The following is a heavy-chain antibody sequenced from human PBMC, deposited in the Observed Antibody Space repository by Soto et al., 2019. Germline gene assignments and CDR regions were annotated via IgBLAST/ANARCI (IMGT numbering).Heavy chain of an antibody. D-gene: IGHD2-2*01. Sequence: EVQLLESGGGLVQPGGSLRLSCAASGFTFRSYAMSWVRQAPGKGLEGVSAISGSGGSTYYADSVKGRFTISRDNSKNTLYLQMNSLRAEDTAVYYCAKAQPYCSSTSCFDYWGQGTLVTVSS. CDR3: AKAQPYCSSTSCFDY. V-gene: IGHV3-23*01. CDR2: ISGSGGST. J-gene: IGHJ4*02. CDR1: GFTFRSYA.